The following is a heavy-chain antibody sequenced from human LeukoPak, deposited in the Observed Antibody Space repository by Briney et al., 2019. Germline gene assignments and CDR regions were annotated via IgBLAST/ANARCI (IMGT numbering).Heavy chain of an antibody. Sequence: GGSLRLSCAASGFTFSSYAMLWVRQAPGKGLEWVAVISYDGSNKYYADSVKGRFTISRDNSKNTLYLQMNSLRAEDTAVYYCARDANYDFWSGTFDYWGQGTLVTVSS. J-gene: IGHJ4*02. CDR3: ARDANYDFWSGTFDY. CDR2: ISYDGSNK. D-gene: IGHD3-3*01. CDR1: GFTFSSYA. V-gene: IGHV3-30*04.